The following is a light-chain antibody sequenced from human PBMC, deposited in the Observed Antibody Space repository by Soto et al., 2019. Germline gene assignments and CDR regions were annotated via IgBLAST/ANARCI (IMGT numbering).Light chain of an antibody. CDR3: QQYGNSPRT. V-gene: IGKV3-20*01. CDR2: GAS. Sequence: DTVLTQSPGTLSLSPGERATLSCRASQSVINNYLTWYQHKPGQAPRLLIYGASSRATGIPDRFSGSGSGTDFTLTISRLEPEDFAVYYCQQYGNSPRTFGQGTKVEIK. CDR1: QSVINNY. J-gene: IGKJ1*01.